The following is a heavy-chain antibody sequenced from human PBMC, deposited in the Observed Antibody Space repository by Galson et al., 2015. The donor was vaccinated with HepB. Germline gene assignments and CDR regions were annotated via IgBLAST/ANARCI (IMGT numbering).Heavy chain of an antibody. D-gene: IGHD1-26*01. CDR2: INPNSGGT. J-gene: IGHJ4*02. V-gene: IGHV1-2*06. CDR3: ARVRGGGEWELPDDY. Sequence: SVKVSCKASGYTFTGYYMHWVRQAPGQGLEWMGRINPNSGGTNYAQKFQGRVTMTRDTSISAAYMELSRLRSDDTAVYYCARVRGGGEWELPDDYWGQGTLVTVSS. CDR1: GYTFTGYY.